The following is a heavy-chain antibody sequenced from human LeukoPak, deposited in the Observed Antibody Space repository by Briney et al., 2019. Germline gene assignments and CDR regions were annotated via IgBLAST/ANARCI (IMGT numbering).Heavy chain of an antibody. CDR1: GGSFSGYY. D-gene: IGHD6-6*01. V-gene: IGHV4-34*01. CDR3: ARRNRVAARLISYYYYMDV. J-gene: IGHJ6*03. CDR2: INHSGST. Sequence: PSETLSLTCAVYGGSFSGYYWSWIRQPPGKELEWIGEINHSGSTNYNPSLKSRVTISVDTSKNQFSLKVSSVTAADTAVYYCARRNRVAARLISYYYYMDVWGKGTTVTVSS.